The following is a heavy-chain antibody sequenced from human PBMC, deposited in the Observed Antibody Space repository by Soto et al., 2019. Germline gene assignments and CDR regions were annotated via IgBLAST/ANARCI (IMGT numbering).Heavy chain of an antibody. Sequence: QLQLQESGPGLVKPSETLSLTCTVSGASISSSNYYRAWIRQPPGKGLEWIGSIHYTGSTYYNPSLKSRVTISEDTSKNQYSLKLTSVTAADTAVYYCARRECSGGTCHFDPWGQGTLVTVSS. CDR2: IHYTGST. J-gene: IGHJ5*02. CDR3: ARRECSGGTCHFDP. D-gene: IGHD2-15*01. CDR1: GASISSSNYY. V-gene: IGHV4-39*01.